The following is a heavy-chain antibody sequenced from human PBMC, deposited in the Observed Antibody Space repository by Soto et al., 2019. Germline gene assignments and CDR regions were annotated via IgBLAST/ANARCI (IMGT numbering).Heavy chain of an antibody. J-gene: IGHJ6*02. D-gene: IGHD2-2*01. CDR1: SGSISSSDYY. Sequence: PSETLSLTCSVSSGSISSSDYYWSLIRQPPGKGLEWIGYINYSGRTNYNPALKSRVTISVDTSKNQFSLKLSSVTAADTAVYYCARDTLGYCISTSCPTGIYYYYYGMDVWGQGTTVTSP. V-gene: IGHV4-61*08. CDR3: ARDTLGYCISTSCPTGIYYYYYGMDV. CDR2: INYSGRT.